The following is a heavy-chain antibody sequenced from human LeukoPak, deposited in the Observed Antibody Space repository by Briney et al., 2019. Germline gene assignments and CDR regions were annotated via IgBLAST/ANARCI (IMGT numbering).Heavy chain of an antibody. V-gene: IGHV1-18*01. J-gene: IGHJ2*01. CDR3: GRDRGYFDL. CDR1: GYSLTSYG. CDR2: ISAYNGNT. Sequence: ASVKVSCKASGYSLTSYGIGWVRQAPGQGLEWMGWISAYNGNTNYAQKFQGRVTMTTATSASTAYMELRSPRSDDTAVYYCGRDRGYFDLWGRGTLVTVSS.